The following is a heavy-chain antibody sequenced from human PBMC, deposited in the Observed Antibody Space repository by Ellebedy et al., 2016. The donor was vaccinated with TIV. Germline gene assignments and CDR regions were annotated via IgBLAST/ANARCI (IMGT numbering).Heavy chain of an antibody. V-gene: IGHV3-33*01. Sequence: PGGSLRLSCAASGFTFSSYGMHWVRQAPGKGLEWVAVIWYDGSNKYYADSVKGRFTISRDNSKNTLNLQMNSLSAEDTAVYYCARLATYYYDSSGYYYDYYYGMDVWGQGTTVTVSS. J-gene: IGHJ6*02. CDR1: GFTFSSYG. CDR2: IWYDGSNK. CDR3: ARLATYYYDSSGYYYDYYYGMDV. D-gene: IGHD3-22*01.